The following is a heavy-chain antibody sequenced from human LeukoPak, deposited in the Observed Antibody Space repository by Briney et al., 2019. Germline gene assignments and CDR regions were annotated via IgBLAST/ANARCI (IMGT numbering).Heavy chain of an antibody. CDR2: FDPEQATT. J-gene: IGHJ5*02. D-gene: IGHD3/OR15-3a*01. V-gene: IGHV1-24*01. CDR3: ATRSGDFWTGFET. Sequence: ASVKVSCKVSGDSLSDLNIQWVRQAPGKGLECMGGFDPEQATTIYAQKFQGRLTMTEEISTDTVYMELSSLTSEDTAVYYCATRSGDFWTGFETWGQGTLVTVSS. CDR1: GDSLSDLN.